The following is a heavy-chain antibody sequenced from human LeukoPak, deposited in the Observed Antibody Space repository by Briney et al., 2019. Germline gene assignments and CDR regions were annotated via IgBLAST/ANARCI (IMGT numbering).Heavy chain of an antibody. V-gene: IGHV3-30*18. D-gene: IGHD3-10*01. Sequence: GGSLRLSCAASGFTFSSYGMHRVRQAPGKGLEWVAVISYDGSNGNYVDSVKGRFTISRDNSKNTLYLQMNSLRAEDMAVYYCAKEDYDGSGSYLGYWGQGTLVTVSS. CDR3: AKEDYDGSGSYLGY. CDR1: GFTFSSYG. J-gene: IGHJ4*02. CDR2: ISYDGSNG.